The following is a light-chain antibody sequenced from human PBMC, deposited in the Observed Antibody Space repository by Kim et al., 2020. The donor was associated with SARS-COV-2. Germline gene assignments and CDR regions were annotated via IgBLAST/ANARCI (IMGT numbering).Light chain of an antibody. CDR3: QQYGSSPLYS. CDR2: GAS. V-gene: IGKV3-20*01. J-gene: IGKJ2*03. CDR1: QSGSSSY. Sequence: SPGERATRSCRASQSGSSSYLAWYQQKPGQAPRLLIYGASSRATGIPDRFSGSGSGTDFTLTISRLEPEDFAVYYCQQYGSSPLYSFGQGTKLEI.